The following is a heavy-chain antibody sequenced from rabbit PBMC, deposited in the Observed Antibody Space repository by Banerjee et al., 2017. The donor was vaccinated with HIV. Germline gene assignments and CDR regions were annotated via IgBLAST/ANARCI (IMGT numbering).Heavy chain of an antibody. J-gene: IGHJ4*01. Sequence: QEQLEESGGDLVKPEGSLTLTCTASGLDFSSSYWICWVRQAPGKGLEWIACINTSSGNTVYASWAKGRFTISKTSSTTVTLQMTSLTAADTATYFCVRDLAGAIGWNFNLWGQGTLVTVS. CDR3: VRDLAGAIGWNFNL. D-gene: IGHD4-1*01. V-gene: IGHV1S45*01. CDR2: INTSSGNT. CDR1: GLDFSSSYW.